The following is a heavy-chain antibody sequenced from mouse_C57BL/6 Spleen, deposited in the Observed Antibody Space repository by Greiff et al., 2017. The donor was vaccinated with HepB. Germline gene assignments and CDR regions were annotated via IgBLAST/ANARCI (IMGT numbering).Heavy chain of an antibody. Sequence: VQLKQSGPELVKPGASVKIPCKASGYTFTDYNMDWVKQSHGKSLEWIGDINPNNGGTIYNQKFKGKATLTVDKSSSTAYMELRSLTSEDTAVYYCARRSGTTVVERDFDYWGQGTTLTVSS. J-gene: IGHJ2*01. CDR1: GYTFTDYN. V-gene: IGHV1-18*01. D-gene: IGHD1-1*01. CDR3: ARRSGTTVVERDFDY. CDR2: INPNNGGT.